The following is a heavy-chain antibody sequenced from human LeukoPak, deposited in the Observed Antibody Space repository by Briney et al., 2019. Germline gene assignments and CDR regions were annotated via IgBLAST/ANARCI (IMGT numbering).Heavy chain of an antibody. CDR2: IRGSGGST. Sequence: GASLRLSCAASGFTFSSYAMSWVRQAPGKGLEWVSVIRGSGGSTYYADSVKGRFTISRDNSKNTLYLQMNSLRAEDTAVYYCAKCGQQLVPRWFDPWGQGTLVTVSS. CDR3: AKCGQQLVPRWFDP. J-gene: IGHJ5*02. V-gene: IGHV3-23*01. D-gene: IGHD6-13*01. CDR1: GFTFSSYA.